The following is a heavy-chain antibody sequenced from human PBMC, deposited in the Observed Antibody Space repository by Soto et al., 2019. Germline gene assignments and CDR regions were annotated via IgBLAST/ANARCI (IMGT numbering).Heavy chain of an antibody. V-gene: IGHV1-3*01. CDR2: INAGNGNT. CDR1: GYTFTAYN. J-gene: IGHJ5*02. CDR3: ARVAPSGGAVPRFDP. Sequence: ASVEVSCKAFGYTFTAYNIHWVRQAPGQGLEWMGWINAGNGNTRSSRKFQGRVIITRDTSATTAYLEVDSLRSEDTAIYYCARVAPSGGAVPRFDPWGQGTLVTVSS. D-gene: IGHD4-17*01.